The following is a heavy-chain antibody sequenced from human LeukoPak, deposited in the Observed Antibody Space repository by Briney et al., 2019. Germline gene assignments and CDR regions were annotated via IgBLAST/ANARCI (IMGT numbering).Heavy chain of an antibody. Sequence: GGSLRLSCAVSGLTFSSSWMGWVRQAPGKGLEWVASINPDGNKKYSADSVKGRFTISRDNAENSLYLQMNSLRAEDTAVYYCARVVRVAAAGITYNWFDPWGQGTLVTVSS. J-gene: IGHJ5*02. CDR2: INPDGNKK. D-gene: IGHD6-13*01. CDR1: GLTFSSSW. CDR3: ARVVRVAAAGITYNWFDP. V-gene: IGHV3-7*01.